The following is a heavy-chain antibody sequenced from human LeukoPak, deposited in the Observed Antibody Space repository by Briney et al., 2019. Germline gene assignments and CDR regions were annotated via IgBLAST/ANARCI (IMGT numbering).Heavy chain of an antibody. V-gene: IGHV3-23*01. Sequence: GGSLRLSCAASGFTFSSYAMSWVRQAPGKGLEWVSAISGSGGSTYYADSVKGRFTISRDNSKNTLYLQMNSLRAEDTAVYYCATERPYYYDSSGYFDYWGQGTLVTVSS. J-gene: IGHJ4*02. CDR2: ISGSGGST. D-gene: IGHD3-22*01. CDR1: GFTFSSYA. CDR3: ATERPYYYDSSGYFDY.